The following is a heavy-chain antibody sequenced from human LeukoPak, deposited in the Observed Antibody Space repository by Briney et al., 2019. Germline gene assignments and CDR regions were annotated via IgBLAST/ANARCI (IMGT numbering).Heavy chain of an antibody. CDR1: GGTFTSYY. CDR3: ARGPAGYSSGWYTRYYFDY. V-gene: IGHV1-46*01. D-gene: IGHD6-19*01. Sequence: ASVKVSCKASGGTFTSYYMHWVRQAPGQGLEWMGIINPSGGSTSYAQKFQGRVTMTRDTSTSTVYMELSSLRSEDTAVYYCARGPAGYSSGWYTRYYFDYWGQGTLVTVSS. CDR2: INPSGGST. J-gene: IGHJ4*02.